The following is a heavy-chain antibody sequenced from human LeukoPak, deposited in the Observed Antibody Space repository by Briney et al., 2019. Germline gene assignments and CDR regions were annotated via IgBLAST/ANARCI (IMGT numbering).Heavy chain of an antibody. J-gene: IGHJ3*02. D-gene: IGHD2-2*01. CDR1: GFTLSSYE. CDR2: ISSSGSTI. CDR3: AREVSDCSSTSCYRRRAFDI. V-gene: IGHV3-48*03. Sequence: GGSLRLSCAASGFTLSSYEMNWVRQAPGKGLEWVSYISSSGSTIYYADSVKGRFTISRDNAKNSLYLQMNSLRAEDTAVYYCAREVSDCSSTSCYRRRAFDIWGQGTMVTVSS.